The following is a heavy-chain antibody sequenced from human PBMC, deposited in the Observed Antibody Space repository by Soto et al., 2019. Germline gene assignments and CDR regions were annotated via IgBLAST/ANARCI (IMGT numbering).Heavy chain of an antibody. Sequence: SETLSLTCTVSGGSISSGGYYWSWIRQHPGKGLEWIGYIYYSGSTYYNPSLKSRVTISVDTSKNQFSLKLSSVTAADTAVYYCAREVFPDCSSTSCSPYYYYYYMDVWGKGTTVIVSS. CDR1: GGSISSGGYY. CDR2: IYYSGST. J-gene: IGHJ6*03. V-gene: IGHV4-31*03. CDR3: AREVFPDCSSTSCSPYYYYYYMDV. D-gene: IGHD2-2*01.